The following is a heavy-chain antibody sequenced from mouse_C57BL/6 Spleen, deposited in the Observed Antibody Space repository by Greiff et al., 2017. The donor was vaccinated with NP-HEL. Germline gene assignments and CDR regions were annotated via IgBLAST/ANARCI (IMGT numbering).Heavy chain of an antibody. V-gene: IGHV5-4*01. Sequence: DVHLVESGGGLVKPGGSLKLSCAASGFTFSSYAMSWVRQTPEKRLEWVATISDGGSYTSYPDNVKGRFPISIDNAKKNLYLKMSHLKSEDTAMYYCARREDYGSSLDYWGKGTTLTVAS. CDR2: ISDGGSYT. D-gene: IGHD1-1*01. CDR3: ARREDYGSSLDY. J-gene: IGHJ2*01. CDR1: GFTFSSYA.